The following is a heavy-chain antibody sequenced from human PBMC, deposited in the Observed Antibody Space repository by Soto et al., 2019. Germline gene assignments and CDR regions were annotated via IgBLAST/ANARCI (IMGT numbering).Heavy chain of an antibody. J-gene: IGHJ4*02. D-gene: IGHD2-15*01. CDR2: INEDGTGE. Sequence: EVHLVESGGGLVQPGGSLRLSCAASGFTFSNYWMNWVRQAPGKGLEWVANINEDGTGESYVDSVKGRFTISRDNAKNSLYLRMNSLRAEDTAVYFCARGMSTPGVDFWGQGTLVTVSS. CDR3: ARGMSTPGVDF. V-gene: IGHV3-7*03. CDR1: GFTFSNYW.